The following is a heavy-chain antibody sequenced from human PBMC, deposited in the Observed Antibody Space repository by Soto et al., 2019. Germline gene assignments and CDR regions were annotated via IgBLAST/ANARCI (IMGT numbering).Heavy chain of an antibody. Sequence: HPGGSLRLSCAASGFTFTRYSMNWVRQAPGKGLEWVSSISGSGGSTYYADSVKGRFTISRDNSKNTLYLQMNSLRAEDTAVYYCAKAQIVVWGQGTLVTVSS. D-gene: IGHD1-26*01. CDR2: ISGSGGST. J-gene: IGHJ4*02. CDR1: GFTFTRYS. V-gene: IGHV3-23*01. CDR3: AKAQIVV.